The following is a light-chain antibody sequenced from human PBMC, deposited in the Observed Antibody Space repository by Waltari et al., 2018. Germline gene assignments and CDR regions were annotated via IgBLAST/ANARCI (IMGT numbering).Light chain of an antibody. V-gene: IGKV3-20*01. CDR3: QQYGSTPLFT. J-gene: IGKJ3*01. CDR2: KAS. Sequence: EIVLTQSPGTLSLSPGERATLSCRASQTASISYLAWYQQKPRQAPRLLIYKASNRTTGIPDRFIGSGSGTDFTLTISRLEPEDSAVYYCQQYGSTPLFTFGPGTKVDIK. CDR1: QTASISY.